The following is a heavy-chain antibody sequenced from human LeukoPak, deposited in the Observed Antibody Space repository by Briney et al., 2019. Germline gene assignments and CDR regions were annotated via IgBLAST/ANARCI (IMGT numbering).Heavy chain of an antibody. CDR3: AREQTSGGSDY. CDR1: VFTVSDFY. V-gene: IGHV3-11*06. CDR2: ISSSGYT. D-gene: IGHD5-12*01. J-gene: IGHJ4*02. Sequence: GGSLRLSCAASVFTVSDFYMSWIRQPPGKGLEWVSYISSSGYTNYADSVKGRFTISRDNAKNSLYLQMNSLRAEDTAVYYCAREQTSGGSDYWGQGTLVTVSS.